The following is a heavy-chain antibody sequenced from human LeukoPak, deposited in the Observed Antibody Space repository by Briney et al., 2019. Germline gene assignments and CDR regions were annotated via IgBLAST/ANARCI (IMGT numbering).Heavy chain of an antibody. J-gene: IGHJ4*02. CDR3: PRDLIIVIYRSSSIGY. D-gene: IGHD6-6*01. V-gene: IGHV1-2*06. CDR2: INPNSGGT. CDR1: GYTFTGYY. Sequence: ASVKVSCKASGYTFTGYYMHWVRQAPGQGLEWMGRINPNSGGTNYAQKFQGRVTMTRDTSISTAYMELSRLRSDDTAVYYCPRDLIIVIYRSSSIGYWGQGTLVTVSS.